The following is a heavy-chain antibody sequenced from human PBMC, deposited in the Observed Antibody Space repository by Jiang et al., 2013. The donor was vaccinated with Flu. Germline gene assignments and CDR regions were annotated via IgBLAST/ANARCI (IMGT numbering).Heavy chain of an antibody. V-gene: IGHV5-51*01. CDR3: ARSPTTEAFDY. CDR2: DT. Sequence: DTRYSPSFQGQVTISADKSISTAYLQWSSLKASDTAMYPYCARSPTTEAFDYWGQGTLVTVSS. D-gene: IGHD4-11*01. J-gene: IGHJ4*02.